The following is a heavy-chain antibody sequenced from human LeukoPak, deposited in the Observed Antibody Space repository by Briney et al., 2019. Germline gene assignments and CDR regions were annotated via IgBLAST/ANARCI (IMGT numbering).Heavy chain of an antibody. V-gene: IGHV3-30*02. CDR3: AKEGSPGNSGYDFGGDYFDY. CDR2: IRYDGSNK. Sequence: GGSLRLSCAASGFTFSSYGMHWVRQAPGKGLEWVAFIRYDGSNKYYADSVKGRFTISRDNSKNTLYLQMNSLRAEDTAMYYCAKEGSPGNSGYDFGGDYFDYWGQGTLVTISS. CDR1: GFTFSSYG. J-gene: IGHJ4*02. D-gene: IGHD5-12*01.